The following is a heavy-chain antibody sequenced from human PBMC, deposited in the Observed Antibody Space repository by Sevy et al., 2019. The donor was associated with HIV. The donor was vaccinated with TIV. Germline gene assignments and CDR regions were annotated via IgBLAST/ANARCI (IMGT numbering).Heavy chain of an antibody. CDR1: GYSISSGYY. V-gene: IGHV4-38-2*02. CDR2: IYHSGST. D-gene: IGHD2-15*01. J-gene: IGHJ4*02. CDR3: ARVYCSGGSCYNFDY. Sequence: SETLSLTCTVSGYSISSGYYWGWIRQPPGKGLEWIGSIYHSGSTYYNPSLKSRVTISVDTSKNQFSLKLSSVTAADTAVHYCARVYCSGGSCYNFDYWGQGTLVTVSS.